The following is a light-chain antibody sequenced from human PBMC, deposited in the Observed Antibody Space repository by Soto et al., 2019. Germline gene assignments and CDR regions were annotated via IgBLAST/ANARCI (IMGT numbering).Light chain of an antibody. Sequence: DIQMNQAPSSLSASVGDRVTITCRASQSISSYLNWYQQKPGKAPKLLIYAASSLQSGVPSRFSGSGSGTDFTLTISSLQPEEFATYYCQQSYSTPPYTFGQGTKLEIK. CDR2: AAS. J-gene: IGKJ2*01. V-gene: IGKV1-39*01. CDR3: QQSYSTPPYT. CDR1: QSISSY.